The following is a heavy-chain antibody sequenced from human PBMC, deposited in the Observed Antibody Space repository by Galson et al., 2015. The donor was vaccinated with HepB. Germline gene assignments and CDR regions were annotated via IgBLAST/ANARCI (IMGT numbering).Heavy chain of an antibody. Sequence: SLRLSCAASGFTFGDYAMSWFRQAPGKWLEWVGFIRSKAYGGTTEYAASVKCRFTISRDDSKSIAYLQMNSLKTEDTAVYYCTRGYYYDSSGYYYVGYFQHWGQGTLVTVSS. J-gene: IGHJ1*01. CDR1: GFTFGDYA. D-gene: IGHD3-22*01. V-gene: IGHV3-49*03. CDR3: TRGYYYDSSGYYYVGYFQH. CDR2: IRSKAYGGTT.